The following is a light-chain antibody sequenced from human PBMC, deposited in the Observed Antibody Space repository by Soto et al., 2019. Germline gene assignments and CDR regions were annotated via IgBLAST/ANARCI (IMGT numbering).Light chain of an antibody. CDR1: QSDRSSY. CDR2: AAS. J-gene: IGKJ1*01. Sequence: EIVLTQSPGTLSLSPGERATLSCRASQSDRSSYLAWYQQKPGQAPRLLIYAASSRATGIPDRFSGSGSGTDFTLTISRLEPEDFAVYYCQQYGSSPVAFGQGTKVEVK. CDR3: QQYGSSPVA. V-gene: IGKV3-20*01.